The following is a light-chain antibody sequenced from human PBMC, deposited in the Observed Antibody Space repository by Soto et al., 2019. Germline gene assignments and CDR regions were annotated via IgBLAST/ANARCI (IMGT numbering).Light chain of an antibody. CDR2: AVS. V-gene: IGLV2-14*01. Sequence: QSVLTQPASVSGSPGQSITISCTGTSSDVGGYNHVSWYQHSPGKATKLILFAVSDRSSGIAHRFSGSKSGNTASLTISGLQAEDEADYYCCSYTSLSTVVFGGGTKLTVL. CDR1: SSDVGGYNH. J-gene: IGLJ2*01. CDR3: CSYTSLSTVV.